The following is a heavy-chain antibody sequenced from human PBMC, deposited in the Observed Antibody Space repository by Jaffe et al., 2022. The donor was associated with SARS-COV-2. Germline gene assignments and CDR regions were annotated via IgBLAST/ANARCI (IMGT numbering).Heavy chain of an antibody. V-gene: IGHV4-4*02. CDR3: ARGPLGDYYDSSGYPTYGMDV. D-gene: IGHD3-22*01. CDR1: GGSISSSNW. J-gene: IGHJ6*02. CDR2: IYHSGST. Sequence: QVQLQESGPGLVKPSGTLSLTCAVSGGSISSSNWWSWVRQPPGKGLEWIGEIYHSGSTNYNPSLKSRVTISVDKSKNQFSLKLSSVTAADTAVYYCARGPLGDYYDSSGYPTYGMDVWGQGTTVTVSS.